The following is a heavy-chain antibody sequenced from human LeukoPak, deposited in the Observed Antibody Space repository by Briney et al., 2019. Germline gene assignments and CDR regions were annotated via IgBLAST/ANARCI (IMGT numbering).Heavy chain of an antibody. CDR3: AKNGDRGAYCSGGTCYPYYYYYMDV. J-gene: IGHJ6*03. Sequence: GGTLRLSCAASGFTFSSYGMSWVRQAPGKGLEWVSAISGSGGSTYYADSVKGRFTISRDNSRNTLYLQMNSLRAEDTAIYYCAKNGDRGAYCSGGTCYPYYYYYMDVWGKGTTVTISS. D-gene: IGHD2-15*01. CDR1: GFTFSSYG. V-gene: IGHV3-23*01. CDR2: ISGSGGST.